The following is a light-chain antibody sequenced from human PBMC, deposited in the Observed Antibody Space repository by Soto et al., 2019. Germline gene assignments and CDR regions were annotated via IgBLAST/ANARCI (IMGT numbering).Light chain of an antibody. CDR1: QSIRGW. CDR3: LQYITYPWT. V-gene: IGKV1-5*03. J-gene: IGKJ1*01. Sequence: DIQMTQSPSTLSASLGDRVTVTCRASQSIRGWLAWLQQQPGKAPKLLIYAASNLETAVPSRFSGSGSGTECTLTINGLQPDDFATYYCLQYITYPWTFGQGTKVEI. CDR2: AAS.